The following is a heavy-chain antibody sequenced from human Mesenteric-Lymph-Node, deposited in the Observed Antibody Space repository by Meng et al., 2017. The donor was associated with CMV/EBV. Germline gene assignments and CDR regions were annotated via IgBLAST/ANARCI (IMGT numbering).Heavy chain of an antibody. CDR3: AGGIAAAGSRWFDP. D-gene: IGHD6-13*01. CDR1: GGTFSSYT. J-gene: IGHJ5*02. CDR2: IIPILGIA. Sequence: QVQQVQSGAEGQKPGSSVKVSCNASGGTFSSYTISWVRQAPGQGLEWMGRIIPILGIANYAQKFQGRVTITADKSTSTAYMELSSLRSEDTAVYYCAGGIAAAGSRWFDPWGQGTLVTVSS. V-gene: IGHV1-69*02.